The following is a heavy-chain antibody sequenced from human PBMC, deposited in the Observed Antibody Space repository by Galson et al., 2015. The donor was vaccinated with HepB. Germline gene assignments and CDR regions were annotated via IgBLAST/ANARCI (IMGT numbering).Heavy chain of an antibody. J-gene: IGHJ6*02. CDR2: INSDGSST. V-gene: IGHV3-74*01. D-gene: IGHD3-22*01. Sequence: SLRLSCAASGFTFSSYWMHWVRQAPGKGLVWVSRINSDGSSTSYADSVKGRFTISRDNAKNTLYLQMNSLRAEDTAVYYCARGAGSGYYNGLGFRVYYGMDVWGQGTTVTVSS. CDR1: GFTFSSYW. CDR3: ARGAGSGYYNGLGFRVYYGMDV.